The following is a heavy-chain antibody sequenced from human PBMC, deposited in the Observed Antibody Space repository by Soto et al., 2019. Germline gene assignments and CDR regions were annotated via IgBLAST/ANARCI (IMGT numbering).Heavy chain of an antibody. V-gene: IGHV4-61*01. CDR2: IYYSGST. CDR1: GGSVSSGSYY. Sequence: QVQLQESGPGLVKPSETLSLTCTVSGGSVSSGSYYWSWIRQPPGKGLEWIGYIYYSGSTNYNPSLKGRVTISVDTSKNQFSLKLSSVTAADTAVYYCARDVSYYYGMDVWGQGTTVTVSS. J-gene: IGHJ6*02. CDR3: ARDVSYYYGMDV.